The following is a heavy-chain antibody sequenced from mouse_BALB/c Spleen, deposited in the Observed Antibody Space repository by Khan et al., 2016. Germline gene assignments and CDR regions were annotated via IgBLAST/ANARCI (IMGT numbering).Heavy chain of an antibody. Sequence: EVQLQESGLGLVKPSQSLSLTCTVTGYSITSGYGWNWIRQFPGNKLEWMGYISYSGSTNYKPSLKSRISITRDTYKNQFFLQLNSVTTEDTATYYCARTARIKYLGQGTTLTVSS. V-gene: IGHV3-2*02. D-gene: IGHD1-2*01. J-gene: IGHJ2*01. CDR3: ARTARIKY. CDR1: GYSITSGYG. CDR2: ISYSGST.